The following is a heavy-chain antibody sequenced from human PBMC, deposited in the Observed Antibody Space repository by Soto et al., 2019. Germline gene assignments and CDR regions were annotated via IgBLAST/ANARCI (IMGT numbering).Heavy chain of an antibody. Sequence: QVQLVESGGGVVQPGRSLRLSCAASGFTFSSYGMHWVRQAPGKGLEWVAVIWYDGSNKYYADSVKGRFTISRDNSKNTLYLQMNSLRAEDTAVYYCARGGGPYCSGGSCYYYYGMDVWGQGTTVTVSS. CDR2: IWYDGSNK. CDR1: GFTFSSYG. CDR3: ARGGGPYCSGGSCYYYYGMDV. D-gene: IGHD2-15*01. V-gene: IGHV3-33*01. J-gene: IGHJ6*02.